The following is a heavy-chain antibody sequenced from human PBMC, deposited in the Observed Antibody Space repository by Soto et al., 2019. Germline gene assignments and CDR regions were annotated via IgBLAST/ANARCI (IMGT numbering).Heavy chain of an antibody. CDR2: IYYSGST. Sequence: PSVPMRLPNTVSGGNSGSYFGSWIRQNPGKGLEWIGYIYYSGSTNYNPSLKSRVTISVDTSKNQFSLKLSSVTAADTAVYYCARDTFYGSGSYFDYWGQGTLVTVSS. CDR3: ARDTFYGSGSYFDY. J-gene: IGHJ4*02. CDR1: GGNSGSYF. D-gene: IGHD3-10*01. V-gene: IGHV4-59*01.